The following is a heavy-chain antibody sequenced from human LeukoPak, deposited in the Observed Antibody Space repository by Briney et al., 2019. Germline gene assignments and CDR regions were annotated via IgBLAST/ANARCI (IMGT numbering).Heavy chain of an antibody. J-gene: IGHJ4*02. CDR2: IRSKPYGGTT. CDR1: GFTFGDYG. D-gene: IGHD1-26*01. CDR3: GRDFGPQVGATDY. Sequence: GGSLRLSCTASGFTFGDYGMSWFRQAPGKGLEWVGFIRSKPYGGTTEYAASVKGRFTISRDDSKSIAYLQMNSLKTEDTGVYYCGRDFGPQVGATDYWGQGTLVTVSS. V-gene: IGHV3-49*03.